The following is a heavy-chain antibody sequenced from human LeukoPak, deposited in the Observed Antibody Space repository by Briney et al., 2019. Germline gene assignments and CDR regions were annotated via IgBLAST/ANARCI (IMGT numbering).Heavy chain of an antibody. J-gene: IGHJ4*02. V-gene: IGHV3-23*01. CDR1: GFTFSSYA. Sequence: QTGGSLRLSCAASGFTFSSYAMSWVRQAPGKGLEWVSAISGSGGNTYYADSVKGRFTISRDNSKNTLYLQMNSLRVEDTAVYYCAKFSNDYGDYGYFDYWGQGTLVTVSS. D-gene: IGHD4-17*01. CDR2: ISGSGGNT. CDR3: AKFSNDYGDYGYFDY.